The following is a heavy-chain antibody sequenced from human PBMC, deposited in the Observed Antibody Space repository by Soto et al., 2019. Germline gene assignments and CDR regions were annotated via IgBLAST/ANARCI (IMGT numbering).Heavy chain of an antibody. CDR1: GGSFSGYY. Sequence: QVQLQQWGAGPLRPLETLSLTCGVSGGSFSGYYWAWIRQSPGKGLEWIGEINDRGSINYNPSLKSRVSISVDTSKNHYSLNLRSVPAADTAVYYCARESHDILTGPPWVWYFDLWGRCTLVTVSS. D-gene: IGHD3-9*01. CDR3: ARESHDILTGPPWVWYFDL. CDR2: INDRGSI. V-gene: IGHV4-34*01. J-gene: IGHJ2*01.